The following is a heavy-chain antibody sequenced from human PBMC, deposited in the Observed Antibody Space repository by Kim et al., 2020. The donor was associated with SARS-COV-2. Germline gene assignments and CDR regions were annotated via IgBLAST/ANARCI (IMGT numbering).Heavy chain of an antibody. Sequence: SETLSLTCTVSGGSISSSSYYWGWIRQPPGKGLEWIGSIYYSGSTYYNPSLKIRVTISVDTSKNQFSLKLSFVTAADTAVYYCAREKPDMYYDILTGYPNENWFDPRGQGTLVTVSS. CDR3: AREKPDMYYDILTGYPNENWFDP. J-gene: IGHJ5*02. CDR2: IYYSGST. CDR1: GGSISSSSYY. D-gene: IGHD3-9*01. V-gene: IGHV4-39*07.